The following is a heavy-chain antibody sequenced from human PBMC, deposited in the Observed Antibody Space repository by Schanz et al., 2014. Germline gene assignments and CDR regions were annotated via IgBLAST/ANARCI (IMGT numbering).Heavy chain of an antibody. V-gene: IGHV3-21*01. CDR2: ISSSSMYI. Sequence: EVQLVESGGGLVKPGGSLRLSCTASRIIFGTYSMNWIRQTPKGLEWVSSISSSSMYIYQADSMRGRFTISRDNAKNSLYLQVNNLSAEDTAVYYCVRDKKGFVAVAGRAPFDYWGQGTLVTVSS. CDR3: VRDKKGFVAVAGRAPFDY. J-gene: IGHJ4*02. D-gene: IGHD6-19*01. CDR1: RIIFGTYS.